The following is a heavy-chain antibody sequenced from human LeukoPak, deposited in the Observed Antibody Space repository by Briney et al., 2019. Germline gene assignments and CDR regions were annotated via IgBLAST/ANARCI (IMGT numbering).Heavy chain of an antibody. CDR2: ISSDGSST. CDR1: GFTFSSYG. Sequence: PGGSLRLSCAASGFTFSSYGMHWVRQAPGKGLEWVAVISSDGSSTQSADSVKGRFTISRGNSKNMLFLQMDSLRAEDAAVYYCARDLGGSYVSDYWGQGTLVTVSS. CDR3: ARDLGGSYVSDY. J-gene: IGHJ4*02. D-gene: IGHD1-26*01. V-gene: IGHV3-30*03.